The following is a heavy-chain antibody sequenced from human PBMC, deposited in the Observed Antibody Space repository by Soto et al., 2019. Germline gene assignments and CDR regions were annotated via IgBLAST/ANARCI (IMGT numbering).Heavy chain of an antibody. V-gene: IGHV3-66*01. CDR2: IFGGPKT. Sequence: EVQLMESGGGVVQPGGSLRLSCAASGVNVKTNAFSWVRQAPGKGLEWVSVIFGGPKTSFEDSVRDRFTMSRDESKNTVHHQINTQRGEDTGVCYGARSSGATHARWGQGNLVNVSS. D-gene: IGHD3-3*01. CDR1: GVNVKTNA. J-gene: IGHJ4*02. CDR3: ARSSGATHAR.